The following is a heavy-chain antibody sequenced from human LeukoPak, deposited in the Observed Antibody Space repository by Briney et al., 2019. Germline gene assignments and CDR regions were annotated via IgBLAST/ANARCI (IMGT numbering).Heavy chain of an antibody. CDR3: ASPYSGSRLEFDY. CDR1: GFTFSSSN. CDR2: ISRSSTTI. V-gene: IGHV3-48*04. J-gene: IGHJ4*02. D-gene: IGHD1-26*01. Sequence: HPRGSLRLSCAGSGFTFSSSNMNWVRQAPGKGLEWLSYISRSSTTIYYADSVKGRFTISRDNAKNSLYLQMNSLRAEDTAVYYCASPYSGSRLEFDYWGQGTLVTVSP.